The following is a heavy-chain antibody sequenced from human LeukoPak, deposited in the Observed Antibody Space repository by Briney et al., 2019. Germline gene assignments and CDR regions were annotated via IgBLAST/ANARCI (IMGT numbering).Heavy chain of an antibody. V-gene: IGHV3-23*01. J-gene: IGHJ5*02. Sequence: GGSLRLSCAASGFTVSSYAMTWVRQAPGKGLEWVSAIGYSAGDTYYADSVKGRFTISRDFSMNTLYLQMTSLRADDTALYYCAKDDDGPPHGVDPWGQGTPVTVSS. CDR1: GFTVSSYA. CDR3: AKDDDGPPHGVDP. CDR2: IGYSAGDT. D-gene: IGHD4-17*01.